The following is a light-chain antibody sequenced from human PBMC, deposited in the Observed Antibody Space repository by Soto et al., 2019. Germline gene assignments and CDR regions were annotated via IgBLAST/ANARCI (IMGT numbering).Light chain of an antibody. CDR1: VSDIVDSNF. Sequence: QSLRNQPASVSGSPGQSCPISCTGPVSDIVDSNFISWYQHSPGKAPRLLIYEVNNRPSGVSKRLSGSKAGNTASLTISGLLDDDEADYFCASFRSGTILVFGSGTKVTVL. CDR2: EVN. CDR3: ASFRSGTILV. J-gene: IGLJ1*01. V-gene: IGLV2-14*01.